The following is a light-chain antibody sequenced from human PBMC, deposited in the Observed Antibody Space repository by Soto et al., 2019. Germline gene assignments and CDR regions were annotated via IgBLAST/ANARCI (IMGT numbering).Light chain of an antibody. J-gene: IGKJ2*01. Sequence: DIVMTQSPDSLAVSLGERATINCKSSQSVLYSSNNKNYLAWFQQKPGQPPKLLLYWASIRESGVPDRFSGSGSGTEFTLTISSLQAEDVAVYYCQQSYATPFTFGQGTKLEIK. V-gene: IGKV4-1*01. CDR3: QQSYATPFT. CDR2: WAS. CDR1: QSVLYSSNNKNY.